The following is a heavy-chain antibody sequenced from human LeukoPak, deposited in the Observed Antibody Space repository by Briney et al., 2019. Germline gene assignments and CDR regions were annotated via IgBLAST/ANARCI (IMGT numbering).Heavy chain of an antibody. CDR3: ARGGSSSWADY. Sequence: SETLSLTCTVSGGSISSGDYYWSWIRQPPGKGLEWIGYIYYSGSTNYNPSLKSRVTISVDTSKNQFSLKLSSVTAADTAVYYCARGGSSSWADYWGQGTLVTVSS. J-gene: IGHJ4*02. CDR1: GGSISSGDYY. V-gene: IGHV4-61*08. CDR2: IYYSGST. D-gene: IGHD6-13*01.